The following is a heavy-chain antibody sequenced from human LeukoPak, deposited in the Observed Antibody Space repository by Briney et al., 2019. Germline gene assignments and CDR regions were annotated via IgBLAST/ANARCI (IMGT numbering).Heavy chain of an antibody. J-gene: IGHJ3*02. V-gene: IGHV3-7*01. CDR2: IKQDGSEK. CDR3: TRDSGYNAFDI. CDR1: GFTFSTYA. Sequence: GGSLRLSCAASGFTFSTYAMSWVRQAPGKGLEWVANIKQDGSEKYYVDSVKGRFTISRDNAKNSLYLQMNSLRGEDTAVYYCTRDSGYNAFDIWGQGTMVTVSS. D-gene: IGHD5-12*01.